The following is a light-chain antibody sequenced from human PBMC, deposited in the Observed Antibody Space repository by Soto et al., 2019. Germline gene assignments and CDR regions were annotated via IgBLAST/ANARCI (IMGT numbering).Light chain of an antibody. CDR3: QQYNNWFSIT. CDR1: QSVSSK. J-gene: IGKJ5*01. V-gene: IGKV3-15*01. CDR2: DTY. Sequence: EIVMTQSPATLSVSPGERASLSCRASQSVSSKLAWYRQKPGQAPRLVIYDTYTRATGIPARFSGSGSGTEFTLTISSLQSEDFAVYYCQQYNNWFSITFGQGTRLEIK.